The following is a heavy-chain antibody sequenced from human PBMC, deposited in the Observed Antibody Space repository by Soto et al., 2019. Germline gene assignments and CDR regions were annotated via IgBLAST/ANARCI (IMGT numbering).Heavy chain of an antibody. J-gene: IGHJ5*02. CDR3: EKRGKESTRSFWFDP. D-gene: IGHD2-2*01. V-gene: IGHV5-51*01. CDR2: IYPGDSDT. Sequence: GESLEICCKSSGYIFTSYWIAWVRQMPGKGLEWMGIIYPGDSDTRYSPSFQGQVTISVDKSISTAYLQWSSLKASDTAIYYCEKRGKESTRSFWFDPWGQGTLVT. CDR1: GYIFTSYW.